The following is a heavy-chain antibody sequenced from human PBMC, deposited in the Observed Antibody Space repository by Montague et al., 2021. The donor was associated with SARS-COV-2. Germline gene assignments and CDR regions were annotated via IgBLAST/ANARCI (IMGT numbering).Heavy chain of an antibody. V-gene: IGHV4-39*01. CDR1: GGSISSSDSY. CDR3: ARHANWDWYYFDY. D-gene: IGHD7-27*01. J-gene: IGHJ4*02. Sequence: SETLSLTCTVSGGSISSSDSYWGWIRQPPGKGLEWIGNIYYSGTTYYNPSLKSRITMAVDTSKNQFSLNLISVTAVDTAVYYCARHANWDWYYFDYWGQGTLVTVSS. CDR2: IYYSGTT.